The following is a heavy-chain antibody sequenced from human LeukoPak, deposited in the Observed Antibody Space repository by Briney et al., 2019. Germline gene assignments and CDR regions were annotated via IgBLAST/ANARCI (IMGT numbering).Heavy chain of an antibody. CDR3: ARVTDSSGYYYRYYYYYMDV. V-gene: IGHV3-21*01. Sequence: GGSLRLSCAASGFTFSSYSMNWVRQAPGKGLEWVSSISSSSSYIYYADSVKGRFTISRDNAKNSLYLQMNSLRAEDTAVYYCARVTDSSGYYYRYYYYYMDVWGKGTTVTVSS. CDR1: GFTFSSYS. J-gene: IGHJ6*03. D-gene: IGHD3-22*01. CDR2: ISSSSSYI.